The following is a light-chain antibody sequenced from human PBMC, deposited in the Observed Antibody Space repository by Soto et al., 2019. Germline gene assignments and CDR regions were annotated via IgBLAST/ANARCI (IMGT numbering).Light chain of an antibody. CDR1: SFNIGNND. J-gene: IGLJ3*02. V-gene: IGLV1-51*02. CDR3: ATWDSSLPSGRWV. CDR2: ENH. Sequence: QSVLTQPPSVSAAPGQTVFISCSGSSFNIGNNDVSWYQQVPGTAPRLVIFENHRRPSGIPDRFSGSKSGTSASLAITGLQSEDEDDYDCATWDSSLPSGRWVFGGGTKLTVL.